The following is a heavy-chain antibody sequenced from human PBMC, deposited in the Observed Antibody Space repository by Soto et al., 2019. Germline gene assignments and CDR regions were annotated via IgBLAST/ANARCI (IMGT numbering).Heavy chain of an antibody. J-gene: IGHJ4*02. Sequence: GGSLRLSCAASGFTFSSYGMHWVRQAPGKGLEWVAVISYDGSNKYYADSVKERFTISRDNSKNTLYLQMNSLRAEDTAVYYCANLGVVTTRDYFDYWGKGTLVTVSS. CDR2: ISYDGSNK. D-gene: IGHD3-3*01. CDR3: ANLGVVTTRDYFDY. CDR1: GFTFSSYG. V-gene: IGHV3-30*18.